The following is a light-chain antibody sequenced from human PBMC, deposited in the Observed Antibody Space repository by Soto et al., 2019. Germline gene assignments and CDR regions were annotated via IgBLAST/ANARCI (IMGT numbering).Light chain of an antibody. V-gene: IGKV3-15*01. CDR3: QQRSNWPSIT. CDR1: QSVSSN. J-gene: IGKJ5*01. CDR2: GAS. Sequence: EIVMTQSPATLSVSPGERATLSCRASQSVSSNLAWYQQKPGQAPRLVIYGASTRATGIPARFSGSGSGTDFTLTISSLEPEDFAVYYCQQRSNWPSITFGQGTRLEIK.